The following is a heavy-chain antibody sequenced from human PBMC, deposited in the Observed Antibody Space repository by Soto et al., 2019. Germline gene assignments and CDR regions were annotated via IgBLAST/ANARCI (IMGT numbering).Heavy chain of an antibody. CDR2: ITHSGST. V-gene: IGHV4-34*01. CDR1: GGSFSGYY. Sequence: SETLSLTCAVYGGSFSGYYWSWIRQPPGKGLQWIGEITHSGSTYYNPSLKSRVTISVVPSKNQFSLTLSSVTAAGTAVYYRVRSVVVVVAVFGSYHYYGMVVLEPGTTVNVFS. J-gene: IGHJ6*01. D-gene: IGHD2-15*01. CDR3: VRSVVVVVAVFGSYHYYGMVV.